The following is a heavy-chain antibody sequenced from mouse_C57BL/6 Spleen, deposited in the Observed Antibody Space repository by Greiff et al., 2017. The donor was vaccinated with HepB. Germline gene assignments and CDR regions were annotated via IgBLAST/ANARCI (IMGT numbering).Heavy chain of an antibody. D-gene: IGHD2-5*01. CDR1: GFTFSDYY. J-gene: IGHJ1*03. CDR2: INYDGSST. CDR3: ARDQAYYSNYHWYFDV. Sequence: EVKLVESEGGLVQPGSSMKLSCTASGFTFSDYYMAWVRQVPEKGLEWVANINYDGSSTYYLDSLKSRFIISRDNAKNILYLQMSSLKSEDTATYYCARDQAYYSNYHWYFDVWGTGTTVTVSS. V-gene: IGHV5-16*01.